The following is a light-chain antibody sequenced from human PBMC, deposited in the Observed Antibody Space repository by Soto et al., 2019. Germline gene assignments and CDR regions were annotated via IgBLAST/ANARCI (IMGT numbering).Light chain of an antibody. J-gene: IGKJ4*01. V-gene: IGKV1-5*01. CDR3: QQYNSYSPS. CDR2: DAS. CDR1: QGISSW. Sequence: IQMTQSPSSLSASVGDRFTITCRASQGISSWLAWYQQKPGKAPKLLIYDASSLESGVPSRFSGSGSGTEFTLTISSLQPDDFATYYCQQYNSYSPSFGGGTKVDIK.